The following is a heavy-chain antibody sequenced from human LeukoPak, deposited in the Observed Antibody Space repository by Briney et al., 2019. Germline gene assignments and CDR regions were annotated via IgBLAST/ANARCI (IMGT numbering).Heavy chain of an antibody. D-gene: IGHD6-19*01. CDR2: IKQDGSEK. V-gene: IGHV3-7*01. CDR1: GFTFSRYW. J-gene: IGHJ5*02. Sequence: TGGSLRLSCAASGFTFSRYWMSWVRQAPGKGLEWVANIKQDGSEKYYVDSVKGRFTISRDNAKNSLYLQMNSLRAEDTAVYYCARDASFSGWENWFDPWGQGTLVTVSS. CDR3: ARDASFSGWENWFDP.